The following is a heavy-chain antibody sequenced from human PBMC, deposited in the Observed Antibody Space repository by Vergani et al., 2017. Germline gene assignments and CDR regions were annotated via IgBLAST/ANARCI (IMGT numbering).Heavy chain of an antibody. Sequence: QVQLQESGPGLVKPSETLSLTCTVSGYSISSGYYWGWIRQPPGKGLEWLGHISASGNASHSPSLKTRVSMSVDTSKNQFSLTVTSVTAADTAIYFCARRSGGYYSGGKVHPLRTAFDVWGHGTVVTVSS. CDR1: GYSISSGYY. V-gene: IGHV4-38-2*02. J-gene: IGHJ3*01. CDR3: ARRSGGYYSGGKVHPLRTAFDV. CDR2: ISASGNA. D-gene: IGHD2-15*01.